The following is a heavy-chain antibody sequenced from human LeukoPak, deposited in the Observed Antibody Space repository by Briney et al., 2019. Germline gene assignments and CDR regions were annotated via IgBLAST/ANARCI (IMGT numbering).Heavy chain of an antibody. Sequence: GGSLRLSCAASGFNFSYSWMSWVRQAPGKGLEWVANIREDGSETYYADSVMGRFTISRDNAENSLFLQMTSLRGEDTAVYFCARRTTIFPRRYFFDYWGQGTLVTVSS. V-gene: IGHV3-7*01. D-gene: IGHD3-3*01. CDR3: ARRTTIFPRRYFFDY. CDR2: IREDGSET. CDR1: GFNFSYSW. J-gene: IGHJ4*02.